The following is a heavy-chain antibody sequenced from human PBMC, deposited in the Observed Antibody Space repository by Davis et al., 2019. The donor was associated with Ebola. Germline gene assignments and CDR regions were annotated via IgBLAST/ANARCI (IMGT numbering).Heavy chain of an antibody. Sequence: SETLSLTCTVSGGSISSYYWSWIRQPPGKGLEWIGYIYYSGSTHYNPSLKSRVTISVDTSKNQFSLKLSSVTAADTAVYYCARGKYYYGMDVWGQGTTVTVSS. J-gene: IGHJ6*02. V-gene: IGHV4-59*01. CDR3: ARGKYYYGMDV. CDR2: IYYSGST. CDR1: GGSISSYY.